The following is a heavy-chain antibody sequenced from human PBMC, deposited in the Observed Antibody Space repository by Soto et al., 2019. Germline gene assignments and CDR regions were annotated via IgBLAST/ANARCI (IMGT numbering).Heavy chain of an antibody. D-gene: IGHD3-22*01. CDR3: AKPHRISYYYHRHGYSSVFDY. J-gene: IGHJ4*02. V-gene: IGHV3-23*01. CDR1: GFTFSSYA. Sequence: PGGSLRLSCAASGFTFSSYAMSWVRQAPGKGLEWVSAIRGSGGSTYYADSVKGRFTISRDNSKNTLYLQMNSRRAEDTAVYYCAKPHRISYYYHRHGYSSVFDYWGQGTLVTVSS. CDR2: IRGSGGST.